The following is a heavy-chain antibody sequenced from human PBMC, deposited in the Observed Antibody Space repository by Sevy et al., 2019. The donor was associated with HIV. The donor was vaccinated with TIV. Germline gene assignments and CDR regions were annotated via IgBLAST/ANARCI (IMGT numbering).Heavy chain of an antibody. D-gene: IGHD1-26*01. CDR3: ARVGGWEVGSLDNWFDP. J-gene: IGHJ5*02. Sequence: GGSLRLSCAASGFIFRSYVMNWVRQAPGKGLEWVSGISASGGSTYYADSVKGRFTISRDNFKNTLDLEMNSLRAEDTAAYYCARVGGWEVGSLDNWFDPWGQGTLVTVSS. CDR2: ISASGGST. V-gene: IGHV3-23*01. CDR1: GFIFRSYV.